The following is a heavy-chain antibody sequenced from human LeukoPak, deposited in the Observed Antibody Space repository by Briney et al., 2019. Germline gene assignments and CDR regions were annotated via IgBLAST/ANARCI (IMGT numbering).Heavy chain of an antibody. D-gene: IGHD6-13*01. J-gene: IGHJ4*02. V-gene: IGHV3-23*01. CDR3: AKSGYSSSWRTNFDH. CDR2: ISGSGDST. CDR1: GFTFSSYA. Sequence: GGSLRLSCAASGFTFSSYAMSWVRQAPGKGLEWVSAISGSGDSTYYADSVKGRFTISRDNSKNTLYLQMNSLRAEDTAVYYCAKSGYSSSWRTNFDHWGQGTLVTVSS.